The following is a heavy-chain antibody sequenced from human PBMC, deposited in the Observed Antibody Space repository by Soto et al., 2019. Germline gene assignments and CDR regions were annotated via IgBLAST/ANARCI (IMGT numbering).Heavy chain of an antibody. D-gene: IGHD3-10*01. V-gene: IGHV4-39*01. Sequence: QLQLQESGPGLVKPSETLSLTCTVSGGSISSSSYYWGWIRQPPGKGLEWIGSIYYSGSTYYNPSLKSRVTISVDTSKNQFSLKLSSVTAADTAVHYCARLLVRGVIIHYYYMDVWGKGTTVTVSS. J-gene: IGHJ6*03. CDR1: GGSISSSSYY. CDR2: IYYSGST. CDR3: ARLLVRGVIIHYYYMDV.